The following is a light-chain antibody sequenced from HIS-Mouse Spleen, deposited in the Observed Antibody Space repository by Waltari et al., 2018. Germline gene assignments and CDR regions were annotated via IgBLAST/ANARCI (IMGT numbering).Light chain of an antibody. J-gene: IGLJ3*02. CDR2: KDS. Sequence: SYELTQPSSVSVSPGQTARITCSGDVLAKKYARWFQQKPGQAPVLGIYKDSERPSGDPERFPGSRSGTKVSLTNSGGPVEDGAGYYCYSAADNNLGVFGGGTQLTVL. CDR3: YSAADNNLGV. V-gene: IGLV3-27*01. CDR1: VLAKKY.